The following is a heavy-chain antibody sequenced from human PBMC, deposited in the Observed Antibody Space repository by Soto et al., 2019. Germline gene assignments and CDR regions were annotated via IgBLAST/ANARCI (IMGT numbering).Heavy chain of an antibody. CDR2: ISGSGGST. CDR1: GFTFSSYA. Sequence: EVQLLESGGGLVQPGGSLRLSCAASGFTFSSYAMSWVRQAPGKGLEWVSAISGSGGSTYYADSLKGRFTSSRDNSKNTLYLQMNSLRAEDTAVDYCANGASGGNDVSLYYDYGMDVWGQGTTVTVSS. D-gene: IGHD1-1*01. J-gene: IGHJ6*02. V-gene: IGHV3-23*01. CDR3: ANGASGGNDVSLYYDYGMDV.